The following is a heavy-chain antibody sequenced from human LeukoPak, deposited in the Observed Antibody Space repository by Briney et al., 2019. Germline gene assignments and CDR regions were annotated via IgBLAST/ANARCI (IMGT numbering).Heavy chain of an antibody. CDR2: ISSNSDNT. D-gene: IGHD7-27*01. J-gene: IGHJ4*02. CDR1: GYTFTSYG. V-gene: IGHV1-18*01. Sequence: GASVKVSCKATGYTFTSYGISWVRQAPGQGLEWMGWISSNSDNTNYAQKLPGRVTMTTDTSTSTAYMELRSLRSDDTALYFCARDWGSIKVIADYWGQGTLVTVSS. CDR3: ARDWGSIKVIADY.